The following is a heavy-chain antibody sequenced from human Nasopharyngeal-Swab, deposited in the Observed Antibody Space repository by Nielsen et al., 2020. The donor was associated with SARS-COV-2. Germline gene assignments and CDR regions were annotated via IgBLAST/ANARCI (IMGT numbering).Heavy chain of an antibody. CDR1: GFTFDDYG. CDR3: ARDNGSGSLPYYGMDV. D-gene: IGHD3-10*01. Sequence: GGSLRLSCAASGFTFDDYGMSWVRQAPGKGLERVSGINWNGGSTGYADSVKGRFTISRDNAKNSLYLQMNSLRAEDTALYHCARDNGSGSLPYYGMDVWGQGTTVTVSS. V-gene: IGHV3-20*01. CDR2: INWNGGST. J-gene: IGHJ6*02.